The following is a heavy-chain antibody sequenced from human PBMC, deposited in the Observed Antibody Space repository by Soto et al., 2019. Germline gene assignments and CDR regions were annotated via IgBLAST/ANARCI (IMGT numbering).Heavy chain of an antibody. J-gene: IGHJ6*02. CDR2: IWYDGSNK. Sequence: GGSLRLSCAASGFTFSSYGMHWVRQAPGKGLEWVAVIWYDGSNKYYADSVKGRFTISRDNSKNTLYLQMNSLRAEDTAVYYCARDISCFGGSCYDYYYYYGMDVWGHATTVTVSS. D-gene: IGHD2-15*01. CDR1: GFTFSSYG. V-gene: IGHV3-33*01. CDR3: ARDISCFGGSCYDYYYYYGMDV.